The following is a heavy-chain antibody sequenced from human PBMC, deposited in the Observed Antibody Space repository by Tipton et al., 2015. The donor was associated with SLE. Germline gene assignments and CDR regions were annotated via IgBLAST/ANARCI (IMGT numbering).Heavy chain of an antibody. J-gene: IGHJ6*03. CDR2: ISSSGSTI. CDR3: ARAPYYYYMDV. V-gene: IGHV3-11*04. CDR1: GFTFSDYY. Sequence: SLRLSCAASGFTFSDYYMSWIRQAPGKGLEWVSYISSSGSTIYYADSVKGRFIISRDNAKNSLYLQMNSLRAEDTAVYYCARAPYYYYMDVWGKGTTVTVSS.